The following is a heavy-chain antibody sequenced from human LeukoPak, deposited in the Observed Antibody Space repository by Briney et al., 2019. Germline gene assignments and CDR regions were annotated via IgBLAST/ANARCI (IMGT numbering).Heavy chain of an antibody. CDR3: TTGIDYGGGY. CDR2: IKNKDEGEKT. J-gene: IGHJ4*02. Sequence: PGGSLRLSCAVSGFSFTNVWMNRVRQAPGKGLEWVGRIKNKDEGEKTDYAAPVKGRFTISRDDSKATLFLQMNSLKMEDTAIYYCTTGIDYGGGYWGQGTLVSVSS. CDR1: GFSFTNVW. V-gene: IGHV3-15*07. D-gene: IGHD3-16*01.